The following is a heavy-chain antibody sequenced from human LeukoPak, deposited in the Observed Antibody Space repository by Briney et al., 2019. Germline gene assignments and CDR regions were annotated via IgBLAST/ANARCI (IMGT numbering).Heavy chain of an antibody. V-gene: IGHV3-21*01. Sequence: KSGGSLRLSCAASGFTSSSSTMNWVRQAPGKGLEWVSSISSSSNYIYYADSVKGRFTISRDNAKNSLYLQMNSLRADDTAVYYCVRIPNSADFPNWFDPWGQGTLVTVSS. CDR3: VRIPNSADFPNWFDP. CDR1: GFTSSSST. CDR2: ISSSSNYI. D-gene: IGHD2/OR15-2a*01. J-gene: IGHJ5*02.